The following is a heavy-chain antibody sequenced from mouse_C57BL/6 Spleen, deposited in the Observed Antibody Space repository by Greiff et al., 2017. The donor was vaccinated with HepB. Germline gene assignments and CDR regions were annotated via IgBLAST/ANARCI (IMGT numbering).Heavy chain of an antibody. J-gene: IGHJ2*01. V-gene: IGHV10-1*01. D-gene: IGHD1-1*01. CDR1: GFSFNTYA. CDR3: VSSITTVAFDY. CDR2: IRSKSNNYAT. Sequence: DVKLVESGGGLVQPKGSLKLSCAASGFSFNTYAMNWVRQAPGKGLEWVARIRSKSNNYATYYADSVKDRFTISRDDSESMLYLQMNNLKTEDTAMYYCVSSITTVAFDYWGQGTTLTVSS.